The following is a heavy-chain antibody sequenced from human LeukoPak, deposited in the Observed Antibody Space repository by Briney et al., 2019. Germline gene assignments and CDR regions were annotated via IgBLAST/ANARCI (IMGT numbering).Heavy chain of an antibody. CDR3: ARRIYCSSTSCPRGVDV. CDR2: TYYRSKWYN. D-gene: IGHD2-2*01. V-gene: IGHV6-1*01. CDR1: GYSVSSNSAA. J-gene: IGHJ6*04. Sequence: SQTLSLTCAISGYSVSSNSAAWNWIRQSPSRGLEWLGRTYYRSKWYNDYAVSVKSRITINPDTSKNQFSLQLNSVTPEDTAVYYCARRIYCSSTSCPRGVDVWGKGTTVTISS.